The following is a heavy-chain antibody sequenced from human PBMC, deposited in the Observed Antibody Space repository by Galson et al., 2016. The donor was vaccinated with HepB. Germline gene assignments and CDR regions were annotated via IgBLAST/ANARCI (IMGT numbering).Heavy chain of an antibody. CDR3: VRAAPGLASPGNVRLFDF. Sequence: ETLSLTCTVSGASVSSGNYYWSWIRQPPGKRLEWIGYIFYTGSTNYNPSLESRVTISVDTSKKQFSLKVRSVTATDTAVYYCVRAAPGLASPGNVRLFDFWGQGTLVTVSS. CDR1: GASVSSGNYY. D-gene: IGHD4-23*01. CDR2: IFYTGST. V-gene: IGHV4-61*01. J-gene: IGHJ4*02.